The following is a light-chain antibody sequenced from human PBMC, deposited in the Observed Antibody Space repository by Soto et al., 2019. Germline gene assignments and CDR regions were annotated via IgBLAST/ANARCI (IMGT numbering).Light chain of an antibody. Sequence: QSALTQPASVSGSPGQSITISCTGTSSDVGGFNYVSWYQQHPGKAPKLMMYDVTHRPSGVSYRFSGSKSGNTASLTISGLQAEDEADYYCNSYSSSSTYVFGTGTKVTVL. CDR1: SSDVGGFNY. J-gene: IGLJ1*01. CDR3: NSYSSSSTYV. V-gene: IGLV2-14*03. CDR2: DVT.